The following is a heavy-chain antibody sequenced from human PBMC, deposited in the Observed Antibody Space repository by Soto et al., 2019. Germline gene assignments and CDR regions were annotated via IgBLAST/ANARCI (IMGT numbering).Heavy chain of an antibody. CDR1: GYTFTGYY. J-gene: IGHJ6*02. CDR2: INPNSGGT. CDR3: ARDLVAARRSTLRGFYGMDV. V-gene: IGHV1-2*04. Sequence: ASVKVSCKASGYTFTGYYMHWVRQAPGQGLGWMGWINPNSGGTSYAQKFQGWVTMTRDTSISTAYMELGRLRSDDTAVYYCARDLVAARRSTLRGFYGMDVWGQGTTVTVSS. D-gene: IGHD6-6*01.